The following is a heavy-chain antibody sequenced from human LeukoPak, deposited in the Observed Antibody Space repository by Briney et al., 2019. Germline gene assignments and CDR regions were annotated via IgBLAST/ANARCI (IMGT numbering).Heavy chain of an antibody. CDR2: IYYSGST. Sequence: GSLRLSCAASEFTFSSYSMNWVRQPPGKGLEWIGSIYYSGSTYYNPSLKGRVTISVDTSKNQFSLKLSSVTAADTAVYYCARREGYALIDYWGQGTLVTVSS. V-gene: IGHV4-39*01. D-gene: IGHD2-8*01. CDR1: EFTFSSYSMN. J-gene: IGHJ4*02. CDR3: ARREGYALIDY.